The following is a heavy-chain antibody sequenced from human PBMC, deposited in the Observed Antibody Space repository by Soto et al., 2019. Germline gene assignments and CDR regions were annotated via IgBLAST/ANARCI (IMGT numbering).Heavy chain of an antibody. CDR2: IIPILGIA. CDR3: SRDEEADYGDYEEMYWFDP. CDR1: GGTFSSYT. Sequence: QVQLVQSGAEVKKPGSSVKVSCKASGGTFSSYTISWVRQAPGQGLDWMGRIIPILGIANYAQKFQGRVTITADKSTSTAYMELSSLRSEDTAVYYCSRDEEADYGDYEEMYWFDPWGQGTLVNVSS. J-gene: IGHJ5*02. D-gene: IGHD4-17*01. V-gene: IGHV1-69*08.